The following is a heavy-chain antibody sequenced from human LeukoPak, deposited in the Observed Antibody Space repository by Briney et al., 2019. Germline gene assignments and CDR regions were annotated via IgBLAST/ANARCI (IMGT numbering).Heavy chain of an antibody. D-gene: IGHD3-10*01. J-gene: IGHJ4*02. Sequence: SVKVSCKASGYTFTGYYMHWVRQAPGQGLEWMGGIIPIFGTANYAQKFQGRVTITADESTSTAYMELSSLRSEDTAVYYCARAARRGPQGGYYFDYWGQGTLVTVSS. CDR1: GYTFTGYY. CDR2: IIPIFGTA. V-gene: IGHV1-69*13. CDR3: ARAARRGPQGGYYFDY.